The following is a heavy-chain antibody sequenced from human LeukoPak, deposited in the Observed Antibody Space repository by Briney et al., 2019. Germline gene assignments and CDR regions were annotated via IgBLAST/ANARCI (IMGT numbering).Heavy chain of an antibody. D-gene: IGHD1-26*01. CDR3: ARDRYRYSGSHDAFDI. CDR1: GFTFSSYG. J-gene: IGHJ3*02. V-gene: IGHV3-33*01. Sequence: GRSLRLSCAASGFTFSSYGMLWVRQAPGKGLEWVAVIWYDGSNKYYADSVKGRFTISRDNSKNTLYLQMNSLRAEDTAVYYCARDRYRYSGSHDAFDIWGQGTMVTVSS. CDR2: IWYDGSNK.